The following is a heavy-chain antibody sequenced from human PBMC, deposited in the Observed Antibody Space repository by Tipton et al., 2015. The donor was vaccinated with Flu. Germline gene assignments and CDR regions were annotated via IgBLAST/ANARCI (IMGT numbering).Heavy chain of an antibody. CDR2: SYHSGNT. Sequence: GLVKPSETLSLTCTVSGGSISSYYWSWIRQPPGKGLEWIGNSYHSGNTNYNPSLKSLVTISVDTSKNQFSLNLSSVTAADTAVYYCARGVGFWGQGTLVTVSS. D-gene: IGHD2-15*01. CDR1: GGSISSYY. V-gene: IGHV4-59*08. CDR3: ARGVGF. J-gene: IGHJ4*02.